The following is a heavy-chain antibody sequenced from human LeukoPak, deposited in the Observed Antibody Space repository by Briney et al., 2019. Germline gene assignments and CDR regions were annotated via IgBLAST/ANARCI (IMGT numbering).Heavy chain of an antibody. J-gene: IGHJ6*03. Sequence: ASVKVSCKASGYTFTSYDINWVRQATGQGLEWMGWMNPNSGNTGYAQKFQGRVTITRNTSISTAYMELSSLRSEDTAVYYCARGRSSSSDYYYYMDVWGKGTTVTVSS. D-gene: IGHD6-6*01. CDR1: GYTFTSYD. CDR2: MNPNSGNT. V-gene: IGHV1-8*03. CDR3: ARGRSSSSDYYYYMDV.